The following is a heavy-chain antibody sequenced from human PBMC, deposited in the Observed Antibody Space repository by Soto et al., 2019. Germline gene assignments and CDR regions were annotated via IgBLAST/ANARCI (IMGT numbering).Heavy chain of an antibody. D-gene: IGHD2-2*01. Sequence: GGSLRLSCAASGFTFSSYGMHWVRQAPGKGLEWVAVIWYDGSNKYYADSVKGRFTISRDNSKNTLYLQMNSLRAEDTAVYYCASEIQYHYGSYYYYYGMDVWGQGTTVTVSS. CDR3: ASEIQYHYGSYYYYYGMDV. J-gene: IGHJ6*02. CDR2: IWYDGSNK. CDR1: GFTFSSYG. V-gene: IGHV3-33*01.